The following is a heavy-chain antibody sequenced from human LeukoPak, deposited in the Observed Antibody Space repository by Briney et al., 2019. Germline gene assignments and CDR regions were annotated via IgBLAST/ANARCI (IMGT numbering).Heavy chain of an antibody. CDR1: GFRFSNYW. CDR3: ARDSFLYPFHGMDV. V-gene: IGHV3-48*04. Sequence: PGGSLRLSCGASGFRFSNYWMTWVRQAPGKGLEWVSYISSSGSTIYYADSVKGRFTISRDNAKNSLYLQMNSLRAEDTAVYYCARDSFLYPFHGMDVWGQGTTVTVSS. J-gene: IGHJ6*02. CDR2: ISSSGSTI. D-gene: IGHD3-10*01.